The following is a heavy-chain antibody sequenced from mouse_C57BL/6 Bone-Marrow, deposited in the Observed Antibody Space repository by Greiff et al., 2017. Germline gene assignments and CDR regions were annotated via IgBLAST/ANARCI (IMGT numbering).Heavy chain of an antibody. CDR3: ARKPLYYYGSSKYYVDY. V-gene: IGHV1-80*01. J-gene: IGHJ2*01. D-gene: IGHD1-1*01. Sequence: QVQLQQSGAELVKPGASVKISCKASGYAFSSYCMNWVKQRPGKGLEWIGQIYPGDGDTNYNGKFKGKATLTADKSSSTAYMQLSSLTSEDSAVYFGARKPLYYYGSSKYYVDYWGQGTTLTVSS. CDR1: GYAFSSYC. CDR2: IYPGDGDT.